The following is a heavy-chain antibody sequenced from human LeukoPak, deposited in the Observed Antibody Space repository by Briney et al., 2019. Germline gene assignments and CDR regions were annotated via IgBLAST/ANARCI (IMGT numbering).Heavy chain of an antibody. Sequence: ASVKVSCKASGYTFTGYYMHWVRQAPGQGLEWMGRINPNSGGANYAQKFQGRVTMTRDTSISTAYMELSRLRSDDTAVYYCVRDITYGSGRGDYWGQGTLVTVSS. CDR1: GYTFTGYY. V-gene: IGHV1-2*06. CDR3: VRDITYGSGRGDY. CDR2: INPNSGGA. J-gene: IGHJ4*02. D-gene: IGHD3-10*01.